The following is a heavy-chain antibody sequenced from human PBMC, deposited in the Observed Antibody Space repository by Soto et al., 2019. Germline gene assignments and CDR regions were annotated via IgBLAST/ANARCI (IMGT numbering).Heavy chain of an antibody. CDR3: AKEWAVTMPLDY. CDR1: GFTFSSYG. Sequence: GGSLRLSCAASGFTFSSYGMHWVRQAPGKGLEWVAVISYDGSNRYYADSVKGRFTISRDNSKNTLYLQMNSLRAEDTAVYYCAKEWAVTMPLDYWGQGTLVTVSS. D-gene: IGHD3-10*01. J-gene: IGHJ4*02. CDR2: ISYDGSNR. V-gene: IGHV3-30*18.